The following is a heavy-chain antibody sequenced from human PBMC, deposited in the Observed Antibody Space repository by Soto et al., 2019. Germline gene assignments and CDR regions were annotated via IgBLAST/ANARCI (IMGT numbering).Heavy chain of an antibody. CDR3: AKEYSGSFHVFDY. Sequence: SETLSLTCTVSGGSISNYYWSWIRQPPGKGLEWIGSIYYSGSSNYNPSLKSRVTISVDTSKKQFSLKLSSVTAADTAIYYCAKEYSGSFHVFDYWGQGTLVTVSS. J-gene: IGHJ4*02. V-gene: IGHV4-59*01. D-gene: IGHD1-26*01. CDR2: IYYSGSS. CDR1: GGSISNYY.